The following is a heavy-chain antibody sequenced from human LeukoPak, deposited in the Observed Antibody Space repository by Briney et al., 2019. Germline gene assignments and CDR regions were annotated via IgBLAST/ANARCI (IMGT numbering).Heavy chain of an antibody. CDR2: IKSKTDGGTT. CDR3: TTGYSSSWGHY. CDR1: GFTFSNAW. Sequence: GGSLRLSCAASGFTFSNAWMSWVRQAPGKGLEWVGRIKSKTDGGTTDYAAPVKGRFTTSRDDSKNTLYLQMNSLKTEDTAVYYCTTGYSSSWGHYWGRGTLVTVSS. D-gene: IGHD6-13*01. J-gene: IGHJ4*02. V-gene: IGHV3-15*01.